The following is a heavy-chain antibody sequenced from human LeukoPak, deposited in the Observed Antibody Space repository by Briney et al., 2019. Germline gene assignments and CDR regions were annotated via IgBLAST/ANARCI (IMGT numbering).Heavy chain of an antibody. J-gene: IGHJ6*02. V-gene: IGHV3-23*01. CDR2: ISGSGGST. D-gene: IGHD6-19*01. Sequence: GGSLRLSCAASGFTFSSYAMSWVRQAPGKGLEWVSAISGSGGSTYYADSVKGRFTISRDNSKNTLYLQMNSLRAEVTAVYYCAKVARIAVAGTDYYYGMDVWGQGTTVTVSS. CDR1: GFTFSSYA. CDR3: AKVARIAVAGTDYYYGMDV.